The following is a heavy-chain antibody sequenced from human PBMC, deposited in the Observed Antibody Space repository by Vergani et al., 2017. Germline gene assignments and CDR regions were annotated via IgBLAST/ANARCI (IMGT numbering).Heavy chain of an antibody. Sequence: QIPLVQSGAAVKKPGAALNVSCKASGYTFRNKDISWLRQAPGQGLEWMGSISPDTGKTNTAQKFQDRVIMTTDTSTSTAYLSLGTLTSDDTAVYFCARVSMDTAMVYYYYYYYMDVWGKGTTVTVSS. CDR2: ISPDTGKT. D-gene: IGHD5-18*01. CDR1: GYTFRNKD. V-gene: IGHV1-18*01. CDR3: ARVSMDTAMVYYYYYYYMDV. J-gene: IGHJ6*03.